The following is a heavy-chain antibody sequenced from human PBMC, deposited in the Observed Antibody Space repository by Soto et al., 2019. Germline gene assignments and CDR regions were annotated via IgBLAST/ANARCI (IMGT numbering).Heavy chain of an antibody. J-gene: IGHJ4*02. D-gene: IGHD6-19*01. Sequence: GASVKVSCKASGYTFTSYYMHWVRQAPGQGLEWMGIINPSGGSTSYAQKFQGRVTMTGDTSTSTVYMELSSLRSEDTAVYYCARAHATGGWYQAFDYWGQGTLVTISS. CDR2: INPSGGST. CDR3: ARAHATGGWYQAFDY. V-gene: IGHV1-46*03. CDR1: GYTFTSYY.